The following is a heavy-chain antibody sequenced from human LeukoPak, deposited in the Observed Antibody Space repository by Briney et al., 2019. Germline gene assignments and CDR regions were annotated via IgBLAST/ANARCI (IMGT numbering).Heavy chain of an antibody. D-gene: IGHD6-6*01. Sequence: GGSLRLSCAASGFTFSTYDMNWVRQAPGKGLEWVSYISRNSAFVYYADSVKGRFTISRDNAKNSLYLHMNSLRGEDSAVYYCARDDESTARASGSDVWGKGTTVTVAS. V-gene: IGHV3-21*01. CDR1: GFTFSTYD. CDR3: ARDDESTARASGSDV. CDR2: ISRNSAFV. J-gene: IGHJ6*04.